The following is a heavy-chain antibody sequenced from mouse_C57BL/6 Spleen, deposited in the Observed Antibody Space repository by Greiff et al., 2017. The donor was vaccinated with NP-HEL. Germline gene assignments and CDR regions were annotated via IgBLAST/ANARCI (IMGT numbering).Heavy chain of an antibody. CDR3: ARYNGYGNYLYAMDY. CDR2: IRNKANGYTT. Sequence: EVKLMESGGGLVQPGGSLSLSCAASGFTFTDYYMSWVRQPPGKALEWLGFIRNKANGYTTEYSASVKGRFTISRDNSQSILYLQMNALRAEDSATYYCARYNGYGNYLYAMDYWGQGTSVTVSS. D-gene: IGHD2-1*01. CDR1: GFTFTDYY. J-gene: IGHJ4*01. V-gene: IGHV7-3*01.